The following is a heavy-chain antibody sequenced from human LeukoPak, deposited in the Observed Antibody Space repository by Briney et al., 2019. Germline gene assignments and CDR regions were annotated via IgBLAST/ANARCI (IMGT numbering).Heavy chain of an antibody. J-gene: IGHJ6*02. CDR3: AKGTVTTWPHQSYGMDV. CDR2: INPTGGGT. CDR1: GYTFTSYY. Sequence: ASVKVSCKASGYTFTSYYLHWVRLAPGQGLECMGLINPTGGGTTYAQNFQGRVTMTRDTSTSTVYMELSSLRAEDTAIYYCAKGTVTTWPHQSYGMDVWGQGTTVTVSS. V-gene: IGHV1-46*01. D-gene: IGHD4-17*01.